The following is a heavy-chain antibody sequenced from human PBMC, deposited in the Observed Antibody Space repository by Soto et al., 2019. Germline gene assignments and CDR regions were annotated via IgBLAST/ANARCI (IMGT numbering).Heavy chain of an antibody. CDR2: ISSNGGST. J-gene: IGHJ6*03. V-gene: IGHV3-64*01. Sequence: EVQLVESGGGLVQPGGSLRLSCAASGFTFSSYAMHWVRQAPGKGLEYVSAISSNGGSTYYANSVKGRFTISRDNSKNTLYIQMGSLRAEDMAVYYCARDRDFWSGYYYYYYMDVWGKGTTVTVSS. D-gene: IGHD3-3*01. CDR1: GFTFSSYA. CDR3: ARDRDFWSGYYYYYYMDV.